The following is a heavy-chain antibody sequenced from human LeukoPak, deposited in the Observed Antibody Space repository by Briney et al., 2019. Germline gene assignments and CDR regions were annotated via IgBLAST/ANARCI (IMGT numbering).Heavy chain of an antibody. CDR2: INHSGST. J-gene: IGHJ6*02. CDR1: GGSFSNYY. V-gene: IGHV4-34*01. Sequence: PSETLSLTCAIYGGSFSNYYWSWIRQPPGKGLEWIGEINHSGSTNYNPSLKSRVTILVDTSKNQFSLKLSSVTAADTAVYYCVGSYNYGPLVWGQGTTVIVSS. D-gene: IGHD1-26*01. CDR3: VGSYNYGPLV.